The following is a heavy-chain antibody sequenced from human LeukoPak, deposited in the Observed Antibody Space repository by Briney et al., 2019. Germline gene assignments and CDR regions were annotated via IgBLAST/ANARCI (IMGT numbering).Heavy chain of an antibody. CDR1: GGSIRSYY. J-gene: IGHJ6*03. D-gene: IGHD4-11*01. CDR2: IHNSGRT. CDR3: ASSTVENYYLYFMDV. V-gene: IGHV4-59*01. Sequence: SETLSLTCTVSGGSIRSYYWSWIRQSPGKGLEWIGYIHNSGRTNYNASLKSRVTMSVDTSKSQFALKLTSVTAADTAAYYCASSTVENYYLYFMDVWGKGTTVTVSS.